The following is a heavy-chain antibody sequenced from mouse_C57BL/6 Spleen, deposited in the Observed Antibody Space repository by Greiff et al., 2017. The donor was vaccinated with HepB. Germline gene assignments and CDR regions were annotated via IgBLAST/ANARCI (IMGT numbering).Heavy chain of an antibody. D-gene: IGHD2-5*01. V-gene: IGHV1-50*01. CDR2: IDPSDSYT. Sequence: QVQLQQPGAELVKPGASVKLSCKASGYTFTSYWMQWVKQRPGQGLEWIGEIDPSDSYTNYNQKFKGKATLTVDTSSSTAYMLLSSLTSEDSAVYYCARKSPPYYSNYSFAYWGQGTLVTVSA. CDR3: ARKSPPYYSNYSFAY. CDR1: GYTFTSYW. J-gene: IGHJ3*01.